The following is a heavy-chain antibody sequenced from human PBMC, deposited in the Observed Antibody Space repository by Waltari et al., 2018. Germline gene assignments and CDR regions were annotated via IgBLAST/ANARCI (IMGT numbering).Heavy chain of an antibody. D-gene: IGHD6-13*01. V-gene: IGHV3-74*01. CDR2: IDTEGSGT. J-gene: IGHJ3*02. CDR3: ARAGEGAAAYTFDI. CDR1: GFPFSSNW. Sequence: EVQLVESGGGLVQPGGSLRLSCAAPGFPFSSNWLHWVRQGPGTGRVWVSRIDTEGSGTGYAASVKGRFSISRDNAKNTLYLQMNSLRAEDTAVYYCARAGEGAAAYTFDIWGQGTMVTVSS.